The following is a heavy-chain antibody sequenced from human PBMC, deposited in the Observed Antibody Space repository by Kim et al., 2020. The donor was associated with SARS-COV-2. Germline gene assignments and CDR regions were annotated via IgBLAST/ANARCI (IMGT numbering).Heavy chain of an antibody. CDR1: GFTFSSYA. V-gene: IGHV3-30-3*01. D-gene: IGHD6-25*01. CDR3: ARDPATRRVSLYYFDY. CDR2: ISYDGSNK. Sequence: GGSLRLSCAASGFTFSSYAMHWVRQAPGKGLEWVAVISYDGSNKYYADSVKGRFTISRDNSKNTLYLQMNSLRAEDTAVYYCARDPATRRVSLYYFDYWGQGTLVTVSS. J-gene: IGHJ4*02.